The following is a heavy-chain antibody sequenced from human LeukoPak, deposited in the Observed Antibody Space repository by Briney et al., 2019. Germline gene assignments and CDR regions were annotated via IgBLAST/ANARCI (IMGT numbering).Heavy chain of an antibody. CDR3: ARDSSWYGGYYGMDV. CDR2: MNPNSGNT. CDR1: GYTFTSYD. Sequence: ASVKVSCKASGYTFTSYDINWVRQATGQGLEWMGWMNPNSGNTGYAQKFQGRVTMTRNTSISTAYVELSSLRSEDTAVYYCARDSSWYGGYYGMDVWGQGTTVTVSS. J-gene: IGHJ6*02. D-gene: IGHD6-13*01. V-gene: IGHV1-8*01.